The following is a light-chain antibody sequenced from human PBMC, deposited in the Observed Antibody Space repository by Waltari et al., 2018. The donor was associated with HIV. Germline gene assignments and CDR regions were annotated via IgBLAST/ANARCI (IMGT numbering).Light chain of an antibody. V-gene: IGLV1-40*01. Sequence: QSVLTQPPSVSGAPGQRVTISCTGSSSNIGAGYDVHWYQQLPGTAPKLLIYGNTNRPSVFPDRFSVSKSGTSASLAISGLRPDDETDYYCQSYDRSLSNWVFGGGTKLTVL. CDR1: SSNIGAGYD. J-gene: IGLJ3*02. CDR3: QSYDRSLSNWV. CDR2: GNT.